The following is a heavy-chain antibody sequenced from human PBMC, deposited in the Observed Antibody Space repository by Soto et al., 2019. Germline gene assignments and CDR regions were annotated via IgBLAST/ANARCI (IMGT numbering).Heavy chain of an antibody. V-gene: IGHV3-30*03. J-gene: IGHJ4*02. CDR2: ISYDGSDK. CDR3: AAGRWFMDY. Sequence: QVQLVESGGGVVQPGRSLRLSCAVSGFSFSSYGMHWVRQAPGKGLEWVAVISYDGSDKYYADSVKGRFTISRDNSKNTLYLQVNSLTTEGTAVYYCAAGRWFMDYWGQGTLGTVSS. CDR1: GFSFSSYG. D-gene: IGHD2-8*01.